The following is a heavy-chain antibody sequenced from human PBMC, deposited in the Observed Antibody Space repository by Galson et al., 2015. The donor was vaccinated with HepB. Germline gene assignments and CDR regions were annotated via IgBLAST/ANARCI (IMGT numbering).Heavy chain of an antibody. D-gene: IGHD2-15*01. CDR3: ARGGYCSGGSCYSDNWFDP. V-gene: IGHV3-11*06. CDR2: ISSSSSYT. Sequence: SLRLSCAASGFTFSDYYMSWIRQAPGKGLEWVSYISSSSSYTNYADSVKGRFTISRDNAKNSLYLQMNSLRAEDTAVYYCARGGYCSGGSCYSDNWFDPWGQGTLVTVSS. J-gene: IGHJ5*02. CDR1: GFTFSDYY.